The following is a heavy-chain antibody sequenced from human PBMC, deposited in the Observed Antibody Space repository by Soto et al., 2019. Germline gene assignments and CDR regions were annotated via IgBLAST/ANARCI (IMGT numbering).Heavy chain of an antibody. D-gene: IGHD3-10*01. CDR2: VYYNENT. CDR3: ARRERYYGSPGWFDP. J-gene: IGHJ5*02. CDR1: GGSISSFAYY. V-gene: IGHV4-39*01. Sequence: SETLSLTCAVSGGSISSFAYYWGWIRQPPGKGLEWIGTVYYNENTYYNPSLKSRVTISVDTAKNQFSLNLRSVTAADTAIYFCARRERYYGSPGWFDPWGQGTLVTVSS.